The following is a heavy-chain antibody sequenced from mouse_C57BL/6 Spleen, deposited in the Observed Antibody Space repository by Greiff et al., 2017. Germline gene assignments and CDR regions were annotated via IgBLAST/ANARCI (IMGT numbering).Heavy chain of an antibody. CDR1: GYTFTSYW. Sequence: QVQLQQPGAELVKPGASVKLSCKASGYTFTSYWMQWVKQRPGQGLEWIGEIDPSDSYTNYNQKFKGKATLTVDTSSSTAYMQLSSLTSEDSAVYYCARNYYGSSREYAMDYWGQGTSVTVSS. J-gene: IGHJ4*01. V-gene: IGHV1-50*01. CDR3: ARNYYGSSREYAMDY. CDR2: IDPSDSYT. D-gene: IGHD1-1*01.